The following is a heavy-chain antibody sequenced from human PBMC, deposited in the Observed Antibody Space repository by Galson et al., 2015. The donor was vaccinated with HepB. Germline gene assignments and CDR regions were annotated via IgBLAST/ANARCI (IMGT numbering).Heavy chain of an antibody. D-gene: IGHD6-13*01. CDR3: ARELAYSSSWYDC. V-gene: IGHV3-33*01. CDR1: GFTFSCYG. J-gene: IGHJ5*01. Sequence: QRLCCAASGFTFSCYGIHWGRPAAGKGLGWVVVIWCDGSNKYYADSVKGRFTISRDNSKNTLYVQMNSLRAEETAVYYCARELAYSSSWYDCWGQGTLVTVSS. CDR2: IWCDGSNK.